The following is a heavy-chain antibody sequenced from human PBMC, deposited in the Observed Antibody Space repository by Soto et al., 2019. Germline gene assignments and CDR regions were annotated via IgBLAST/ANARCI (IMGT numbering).Heavy chain of an antibody. V-gene: IGHV3-23*01. Sequence: PGGFLRLSCAASGFTFISYAMSWVRQAPGKGLEWVSAISGSGGSTYYADSVKGRFTISRDNPKNTLYLQMNSLRAEDTAVYYCAKYVFWSGYYASGYYYGMDVWGQGTTVTVSS. D-gene: IGHD3-3*01. CDR2: ISGSGGST. CDR3: AKYVFWSGYYASGYYYGMDV. J-gene: IGHJ6*02. CDR1: GFTFISYA.